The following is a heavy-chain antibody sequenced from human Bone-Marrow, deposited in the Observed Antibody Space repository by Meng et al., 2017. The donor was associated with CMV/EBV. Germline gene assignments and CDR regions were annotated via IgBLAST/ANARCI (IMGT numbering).Heavy chain of an antibody. Sequence: GGSLRLSCAASGFTFSSYAMHWVRQAPGKGLEWVAVISYDGSNKYYADSVKGRFTISRDNAKNSLYLQMNSLRTEDTALYFCAKGNFWSGYSNYYFDYWGQGTLVTVSS. CDR1: GFTFSSYA. CDR2: ISYDGSNK. D-gene: IGHD3-3*01. J-gene: IGHJ4*02. CDR3: AKGNFWSGYSNYYFDY. V-gene: IGHV3-30*04.